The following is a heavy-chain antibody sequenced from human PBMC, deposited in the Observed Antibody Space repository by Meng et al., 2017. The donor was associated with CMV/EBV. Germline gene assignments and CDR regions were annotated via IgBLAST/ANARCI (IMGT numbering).Heavy chain of an antibody. D-gene: IGHD3-10*01. CDR2: ISYDGSNK. V-gene: IGHV3-30-3*01. CDR1: GFTFSSYA. CDR3: ARNGPGLRAWGSGSYHNPRRYYGMDV. Sequence: GESLKISCAASGFTFSSYAMHWVRQAPGKGLEWVAVISYDGSNKYYADSVKGRFTISRDNSKNTLYLQMNSLRAEDTGVYYCARNGPGLRAWGSGSYHNPRRYYGMDVWGQGTTVTVSS. J-gene: IGHJ6*02.